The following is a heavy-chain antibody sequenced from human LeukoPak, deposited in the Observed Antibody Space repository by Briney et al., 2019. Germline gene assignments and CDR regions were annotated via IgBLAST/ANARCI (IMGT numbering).Heavy chain of an antibody. CDR2: ISSSGSTI. CDR3: ARDDVWGSYRYKRVHAFDI. CDR1: GFTFSDYY. J-gene: IGHJ3*02. V-gene: IGHV3-11*01. Sequence: PGGSLRLSCAASGFTFSDYYMSWIRQAPGKGLEWVSYISSSGSTIYYADSVKGRFTISRDNAKNSLYLQMNSLRAEDTAVYYCARDDVWGSYRYKRVHAFDIWGQGTMVTVSS. D-gene: IGHD3-16*02.